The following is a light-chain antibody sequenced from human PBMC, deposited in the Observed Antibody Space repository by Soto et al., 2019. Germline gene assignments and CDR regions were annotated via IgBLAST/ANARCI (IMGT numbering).Light chain of an antibody. Sequence: DIQMTQSPSTLAASVGDRVTITCRASQTFTRWLAWYQQKPGKAPQLLIYEASRLKSGVPSRVSPSESGTACTLTISSLQPDDFASYYAQNYDGLSSTTFGHGTKVEIK. CDR3: QNYDGLSSTT. V-gene: IGKV1-5*03. CDR2: EAS. J-gene: IGKJ1*01. CDR1: QTFTRW.